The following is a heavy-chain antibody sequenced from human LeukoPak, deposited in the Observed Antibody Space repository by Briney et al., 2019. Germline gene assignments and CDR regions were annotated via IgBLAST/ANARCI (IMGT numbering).Heavy chain of an antibody. CDR1: GFTFSNAW. D-gene: IGHD6-19*01. V-gene: IGHV3-15*01. Sequence: GGSLRLSCAASGFTFSNAWMSWVRQAPGKGLEWVGRIKSNTDGGTTDYAAPVKGRFTISRDDSKNTLYLQMNSLKTEDTAVYYCTTDLQYSSGWLQIDYWGQGTLVAVSS. CDR2: IKSNTDGGTT. CDR3: TTDLQYSSGWLQIDY. J-gene: IGHJ4*02.